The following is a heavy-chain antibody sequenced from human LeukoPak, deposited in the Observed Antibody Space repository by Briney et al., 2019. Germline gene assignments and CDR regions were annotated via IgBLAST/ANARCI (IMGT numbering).Heavy chain of an antibody. V-gene: IGHV4-34*01. CDR1: GGSFSSYY. CDR2: INHTGST. D-gene: IGHD6-13*01. J-gene: IGHJ4*02. CDR3: ARDPADLAAEPG. Sequence: PSETLSLTCAVYGGSFSSYYWSWIRQPPGKGLEWIGEINHTGSTKYNPSLKSRVSISVDTSKNQFSLKLSSVTAADTAVYYCARDPADLAAEPGWGQGTLVTVSS.